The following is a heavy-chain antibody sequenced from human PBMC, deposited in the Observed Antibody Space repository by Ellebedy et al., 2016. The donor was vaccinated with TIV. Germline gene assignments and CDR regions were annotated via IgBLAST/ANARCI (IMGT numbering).Heavy chain of an antibody. Sequence: SVKVSXXASGGTFSSYAISWVRQAPGQGLEWMGGIIPIFGTANYAQKFQGRVTITADESTSTAYMELSSLRSEDTAVYYCARGEVILGANALFDYWGQGTLVTVSS. CDR1: GGTFSSYA. D-gene: IGHD1-26*01. J-gene: IGHJ4*02. CDR3: ARGEVILGANALFDY. V-gene: IGHV1-69*13. CDR2: IIPIFGTA.